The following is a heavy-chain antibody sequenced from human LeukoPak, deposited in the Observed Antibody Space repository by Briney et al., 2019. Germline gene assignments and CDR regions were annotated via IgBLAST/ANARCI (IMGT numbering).Heavy chain of an antibody. Sequence: SETLSLTCTVSGYSISSGYYWGWIRQPPGKGLEWIGSIYHSGSTYYNPSLKSRVTISVDTSKNQFSLKLSSVTAADTAVYYCARKRPAVVAATGTFDYWGQGTLVTVSS. D-gene: IGHD2-15*01. CDR2: IYHSGST. CDR1: GYSISSGYY. V-gene: IGHV4-38-2*02. CDR3: ARKRPAVVAATGTFDY. J-gene: IGHJ4*02.